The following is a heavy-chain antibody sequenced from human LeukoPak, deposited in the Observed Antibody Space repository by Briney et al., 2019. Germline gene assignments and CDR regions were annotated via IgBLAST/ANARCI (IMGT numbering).Heavy chain of an antibody. CDR3: ATGRGLYYMDV. J-gene: IGHJ6*03. CDR1: GGSFSGYY. V-gene: IGHV4-34*01. CDR2: INHSGST. Sequence: PSETLSLTCAVYGGSFSGYYWSWIRQPPGKGLEWIGEINHSGSTNYNPSLKSRVTISVDTSKNQFSLKLSSVTAAGTAVYYCATGRGLYYMDVWGKGTTVTVSS.